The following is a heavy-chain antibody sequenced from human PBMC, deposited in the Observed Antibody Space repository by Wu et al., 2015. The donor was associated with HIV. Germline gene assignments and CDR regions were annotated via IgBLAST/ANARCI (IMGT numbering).Heavy chain of an antibody. Sequence: QVQLVQSGAEVKKPGASVKVSCKASGYTFTSYYMHWVRQAPGQGLEWMGIINPSGGSTSYAQKFQGRVTMTRDTSTSTVYMELSSLRSEDTAVYYCARDLTHYYYDSSGYFDYWGQGTLVTVSS. CDR1: GYTFTSYY. V-gene: IGHV1-46*01. CDR2: INPSGGST. D-gene: IGHD3-22*01. CDR3: ARDLTHYYYDSSGYFDY. J-gene: IGHJ4*02.